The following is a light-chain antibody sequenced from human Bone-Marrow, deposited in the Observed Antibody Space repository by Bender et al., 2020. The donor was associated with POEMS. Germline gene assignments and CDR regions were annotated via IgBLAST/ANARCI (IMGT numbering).Light chain of an antibody. V-gene: IGLV3-1*01. J-gene: IGLJ2*01. Sequence: SYELTQPPSVSVTPGQTASITCSGDELGDKYASWYQQKPGQSPVLVIYQDTRRPSGIPERFSASNAGNTATLTISGTQAMDEADYFCQVWDTGNVVFGGGTKLTVL. CDR2: QDT. CDR3: QVWDTGNVV. CDR1: ELGDKY.